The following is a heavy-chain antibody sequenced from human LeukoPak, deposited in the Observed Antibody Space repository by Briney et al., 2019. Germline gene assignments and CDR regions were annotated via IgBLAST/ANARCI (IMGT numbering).Heavy chain of an antibody. CDR3: AREVYCSSTSCYTGYFQH. CDR2: IKQDGSEK. J-gene: IGHJ1*01. D-gene: IGHD2-2*02. V-gene: IGHV3-7*01. Sequence: GGSLRLSCTASGFPFRSYWMSWVRQAPGKGLEWVANIKQDGSEKYYVDSVKGRLTVSRDNAKNSLFLQMTSLRAEDTAVYYCAREVYCSSTSCYTGYFQHWGQGTLVTVSS. CDR1: GFPFRSYW.